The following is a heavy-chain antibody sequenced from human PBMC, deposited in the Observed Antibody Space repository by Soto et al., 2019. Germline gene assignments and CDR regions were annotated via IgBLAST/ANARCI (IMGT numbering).Heavy chain of an antibody. CDR3: AREVVGNTWPGIFDS. V-gene: IGHV4-4*08. Sequence: WTWLRQTPRKELQWIGYVYTSGSTKYHSSLKSRVTISLDASNSQFSLTMSSVTAADTGVYYCAREVVGNTWPGIFDSWGRGTLVVVSS. CDR2: VYTSGST. J-gene: IGHJ4*02.